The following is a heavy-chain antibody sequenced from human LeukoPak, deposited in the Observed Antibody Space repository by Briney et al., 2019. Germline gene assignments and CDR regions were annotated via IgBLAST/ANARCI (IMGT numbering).Heavy chain of an antibody. D-gene: IGHD3-3*01. J-gene: IGHJ4*02. CDR3: AREYQSQGGITIFGVVIH. CDR1: GYTFTGYY. V-gene: IGHV1-2*02. CDR2: INPNSGGT. Sequence: GASVKVSCKASGYTFTGYYMHWVRQAPGQGLEWMGWINPNSGGTNYAQKFQGRVTMTRDTSISTAYMELSRLRSDDTAVYYCAREYQSQGGITIFGVVIHWGQGTLVTVSS.